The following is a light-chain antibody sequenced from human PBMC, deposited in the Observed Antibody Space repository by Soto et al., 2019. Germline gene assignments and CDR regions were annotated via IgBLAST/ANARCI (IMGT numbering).Light chain of an antibody. J-gene: IGLJ2*01. CDR2: DNN. V-gene: IGLV1-51*01. Sequence: QSALTQPPSVSAAPGQKVTISCSRSSSNIGNNYVSWYQQLPGTAPKLLIYDNNKRPSGIPDRFSGSKSGTSATLGITGLQTGDEADYYCGTWDSSLSAVVFG. CDR1: SSNIGNNY. CDR3: GTWDSSLSAVV.